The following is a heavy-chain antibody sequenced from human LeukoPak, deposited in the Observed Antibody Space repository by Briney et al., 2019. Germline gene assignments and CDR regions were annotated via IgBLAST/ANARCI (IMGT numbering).Heavy chain of an antibody. J-gene: IGHJ4*02. D-gene: IGHD6-19*01. Sequence: SETLSLTCTVSGVSISSGSYYWTWIRQPAGKGLEWIGRIDTSGSTNYNPSLKSRGTISLDMSKHQFSLKLSSVTAADTAVYYCARGAGYSSGWPNFDYWGQGTLVTVSS. CDR1: GVSISSGSYY. CDR3: ARGAGYSSGWPNFDY. V-gene: IGHV4-61*02. CDR2: IDTSGST.